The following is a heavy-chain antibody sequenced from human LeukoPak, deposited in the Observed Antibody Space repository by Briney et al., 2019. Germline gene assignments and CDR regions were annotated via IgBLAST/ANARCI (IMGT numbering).Heavy chain of an antibody. CDR1: GFTVSSNY. J-gene: IGHJ4*02. V-gene: IGHV3-53*01. CDR2: IYSGGST. Sequence: GGSLRLSCAASGFTVSSNYMSWVRQAPGKGLEWVSVIYSGGSTYYADSVKGRFPISRDNSKNTLYLQMNSLRAEDTDVYYCDRAKKCGWYDDAFDYWGQGTMVTVSS. CDR3: DRAKKCGWYDDAFDY. D-gene: IGHD6-19*01.